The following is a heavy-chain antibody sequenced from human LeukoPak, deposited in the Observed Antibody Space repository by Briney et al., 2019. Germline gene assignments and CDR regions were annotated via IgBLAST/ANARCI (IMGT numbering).Heavy chain of an antibody. J-gene: IGHJ6*03. CDR1: GGTFSSYA. CDR3: ASLASEIWLGELRGPYYYYYMDV. Sequence: VASVKVSCKASGGTFSSYAISWVRQAPGQGLEWMGGIIPIFGTANYAQKFQGRVTITADESTSTAYMELSSLRSEDTGVYYCASLASEIWLGELRGPYYYYYMDVWGKGTTVTISS. D-gene: IGHD3-10*01. V-gene: IGHV1-69*13. CDR2: IIPIFGTA.